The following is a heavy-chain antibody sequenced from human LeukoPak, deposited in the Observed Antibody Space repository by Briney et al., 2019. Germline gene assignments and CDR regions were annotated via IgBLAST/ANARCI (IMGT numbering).Heavy chain of an antibody. D-gene: IGHD6-13*01. J-gene: IGHJ4*02. CDR3: AKDRYSGLNTIDY. Sequence: PGGSLRLSRAASEFTFSTYGMHWVRQAPGKGLEWVAVISYDGSYKFYADSVKGRFTISRDNSKSTLYLQMNSLRAEDTAVYYCAKDRYSGLNTIDYWGQGTLVTVS. CDR1: EFTFSTYG. CDR2: ISYDGSYK. V-gene: IGHV3-30*18.